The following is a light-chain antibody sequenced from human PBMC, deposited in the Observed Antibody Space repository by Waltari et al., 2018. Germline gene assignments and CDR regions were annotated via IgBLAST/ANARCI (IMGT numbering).Light chain of an antibody. CDR3: CSYLGRSVV. V-gene: IGLV2-23*02. Sequence: QSALTQPASVSGSPGPSITISCTGSNSNVGYHNYVSWYQQPPGKAPKLMIYDVSQRPSGVSDRFSGSKSGNAASLTISGLQAEDDADYYCCSYLGRSVVFGGGTKLTVL. CDR2: DVS. J-gene: IGLJ2*01. CDR1: NSNVGYHNY.